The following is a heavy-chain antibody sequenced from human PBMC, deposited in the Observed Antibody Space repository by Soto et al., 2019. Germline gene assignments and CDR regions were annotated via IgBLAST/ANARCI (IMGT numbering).Heavy chain of an antibody. J-gene: IGHJ6*02. V-gene: IGHV4-34*01. CDR2: INHSGST. CDR3: ARGLVGPRYYYGMDV. Sequence: SETLSLTCAVYGGSFSGYYWSWIRQPPGKGLEWIGEINHSGSTNYNPSLKSRVTISVDTSKNQFSLKLSSVTAADTAVYYCARGLVGPRYYYGMDVWGQGTTVT. CDR1: GGSFSGYY. D-gene: IGHD1-26*01.